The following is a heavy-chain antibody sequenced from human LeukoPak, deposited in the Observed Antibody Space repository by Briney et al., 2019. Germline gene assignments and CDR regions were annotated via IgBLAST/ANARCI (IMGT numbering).Heavy chain of an antibody. J-gene: IGHJ4*02. Sequence: ASVKVSCKASGYTFTGYYMHWVRQAPGQGLEWMGWINPNSGGTNYAQKFQGRVTMTRDTSISTAYMELSRLRSDDTAVYYCARDILDIVVVPAARWVDYWAREPWSPSPQ. V-gene: IGHV1-2*02. CDR2: INPNSGGT. D-gene: IGHD2-2*03. CDR3: ARDILDIVVVPAARWVDY. CDR1: GYTFTGYY.